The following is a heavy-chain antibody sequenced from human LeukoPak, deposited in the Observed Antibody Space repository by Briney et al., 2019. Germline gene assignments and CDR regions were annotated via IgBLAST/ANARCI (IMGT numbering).Heavy chain of an antibody. D-gene: IGHD3-22*01. CDR2: IYYSGST. J-gene: IGHJ6*02. CDR1: GGSISSYY. CDR3: ARDMVTMIAEDYYYGMDV. Sequence: SETLSLTCIVSGGSISSYYWSWIRQPPGKGLEWIGNIYYSGSTNYNPSLKSRVTMSVDTSKNQFSLKLSSVTAADTAVYYCARDMVTMIAEDYYYGMDVWGQGTTVTVSS. V-gene: IGHV4-59*12.